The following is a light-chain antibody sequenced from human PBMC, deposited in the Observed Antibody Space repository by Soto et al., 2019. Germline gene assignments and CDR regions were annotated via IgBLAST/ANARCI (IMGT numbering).Light chain of an antibody. CDR2: GAS. J-gene: IGKJ1*01. CDR1: QSVSSN. Sequence: EVVMTQSPATLSVSPGERATLSCRASQSVSSNLAWYQQKPGQAPRLLISGASNRATGIPARFSGSGSGTDFTLEISRVEAEDVGVYYCMQTLQSWTFGQGTKVEIK. V-gene: IGKV3-15*01. CDR3: MQTLQSWT.